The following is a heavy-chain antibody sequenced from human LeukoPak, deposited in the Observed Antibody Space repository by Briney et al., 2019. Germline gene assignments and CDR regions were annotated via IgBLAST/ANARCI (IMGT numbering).Heavy chain of an antibody. CDR1: GGSISTSSYY. Sequence: PSETLSLTCTVSGGSISTSSYYWAWIRQSPGRGLEWIATIYYSGNSYYSPSLNSRATISRDTSRSQVSLKLTSVTAADTAVYYCASSNLGSLGQFDPWGQGTLVTVSS. CDR2: IYYSGNS. V-gene: IGHV4-39*07. D-gene: IGHD3-10*01. J-gene: IGHJ5*02. CDR3: ASSNLGSLGQFDP.